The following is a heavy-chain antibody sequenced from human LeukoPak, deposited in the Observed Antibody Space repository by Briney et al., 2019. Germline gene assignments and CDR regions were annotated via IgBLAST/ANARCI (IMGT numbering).Heavy chain of an antibody. CDR1: GVTVSTNY. V-gene: IGHV3-53*01. D-gene: IGHD1-1*01. J-gene: IGHJ3*02. Sequence: GGSLRLSCAASGVTVSTNYMTWVRQAPGKGLEWVSVIYSGGSTYHADSVTGRFTPSKNNSKNTLYLQINSLRAEDTAVYYCARAGWNALNAFTIWGQGTMVTVSS. CDR2: IYSGGST. CDR3: ARAGWNALNAFTI.